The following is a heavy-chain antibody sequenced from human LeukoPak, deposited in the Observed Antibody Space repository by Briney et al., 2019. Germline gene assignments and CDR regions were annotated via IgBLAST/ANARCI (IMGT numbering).Heavy chain of an antibody. D-gene: IGHD2-2*01. CDR3: ARDRGYCSSTSCYHWFDP. J-gene: IGHJ5*02. Sequence: SQTLSLTCAVSGGSISSGGYYWSWIRQPPGKGLEWIGEINHSGSTNYNPSLKSRVTISVDTSKNQFSLKLSSVTAADTAVYYCARDRGYCSSTSCYHWFDPWGQGTLVTVSS. CDR2: INHSGST. V-gene: IGHV4-30-2*01. CDR1: GGSISSGGYY.